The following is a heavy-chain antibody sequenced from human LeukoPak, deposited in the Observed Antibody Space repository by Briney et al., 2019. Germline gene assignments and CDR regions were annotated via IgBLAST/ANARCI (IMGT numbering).Heavy chain of an antibody. Sequence: GGSLRLSCVASGFXFNNYAMNWVRQAPGRGLEWVSKIDGGGGTYYADSVKGRFTFSRDNSKNTVYLQMNSLRAEDTAVYYCVKSLNSWHGWFDPWGQGTLVTVSS. CDR1: GFXFNNYA. CDR3: VKSLNSWHGWFDP. CDR2: IDGGGGT. J-gene: IGHJ5*02. D-gene: IGHD4-11*01. V-gene: IGHV3-23*01.